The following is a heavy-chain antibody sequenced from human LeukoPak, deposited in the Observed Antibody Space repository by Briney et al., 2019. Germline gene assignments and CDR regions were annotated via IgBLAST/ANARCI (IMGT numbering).Heavy chain of an antibody. D-gene: IGHD4-17*01. V-gene: IGHV4-59*01. CDR2: IYYSGST. Sequence: SETLSLTCTVPGGSISSYYWSWIRQPPGKGLEWIGYIYYSGSTNYNPSLKSRVTISVDTSKNQFSLKLSSVTAADTAVYYCARDHYGDYVWGQGTLVTVSS. CDR3: ARDHYGDYV. J-gene: IGHJ1*01. CDR1: GGSISSYY.